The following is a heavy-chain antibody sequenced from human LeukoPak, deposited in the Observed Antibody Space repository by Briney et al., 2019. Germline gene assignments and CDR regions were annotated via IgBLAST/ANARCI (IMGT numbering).Heavy chain of an antibody. J-gene: IGHJ5*02. Sequence: PSDTLSLTCTLSGGSISTLYWIWIRQPPGKGLEWIGYIYYTGNTSYNPSLKSRVTMSLDASKNQFSLELNSVTPADTAVYYCARGGNYWPQWWFDPWGRGTLVSVSS. V-gene: IGHV4-59*11. CDR3: ARGGNYWPQWWFDP. CDR2: IYYTGNT. CDR1: GGSISTLY. D-gene: IGHD1-26*01.